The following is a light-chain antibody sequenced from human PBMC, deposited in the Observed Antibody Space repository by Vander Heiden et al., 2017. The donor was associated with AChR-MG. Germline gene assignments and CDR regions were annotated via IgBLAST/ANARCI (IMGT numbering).Light chain of an antibody. CDR2: RDA. J-gene: IGLJ3*02. CDR1: NLGIRI. Sequence: SYELTQPLPVSVALGQTAKITCGGNNLGIRIVHWYQQKTGQAPVLVIYRDANRPSGIPERISGSKSRNTATLTISRAQAGDEADYYCQVWDSSTWVFGGGTKLTVL. V-gene: IGLV3-9*01. CDR3: QVWDSSTWV.